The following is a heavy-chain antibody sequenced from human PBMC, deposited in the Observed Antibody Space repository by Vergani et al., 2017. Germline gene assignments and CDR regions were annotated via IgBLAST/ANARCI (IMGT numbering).Heavy chain of an antibody. Sequence: QVQLVQSGAEVKKPGSSVKVSCKASGGTFSSYAISWVRQAPGQGLEWMGWISAYNGNTNYAQKLQGRVTMTRNTSISTAYMELSSLRSEDTAVYYCARVWGGYYYYMDVWGKGTTVTVSS. CDR1: GGTFSSYA. D-gene: IGHD7-27*01. CDR3: ARVWGGYYYYMDV. J-gene: IGHJ6*03. V-gene: IGHV1-8*02. CDR2: ISAYNGNT.